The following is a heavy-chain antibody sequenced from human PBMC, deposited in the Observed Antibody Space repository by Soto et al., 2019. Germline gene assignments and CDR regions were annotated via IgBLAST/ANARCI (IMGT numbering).Heavy chain of an antibody. CDR1: GYTFTSYG. J-gene: IGHJ6*02. D-gene: IGHD6-6*01. Sequence: ASVKVSCKASGYTFTSYGISWVRQAPGQGLEWMGWISAYNGNTNYAQKLQGRVTMTTDTSTSTAYMELRSLRSDDTAVYYCARVNHLVFSSSSGYYGMDVWGQGTTVTVSS. V-gene: IGHV1-18*01. CDR2: ISAYNGNT. CDR3: ARVNHLVFSSSSGYYGMDV.